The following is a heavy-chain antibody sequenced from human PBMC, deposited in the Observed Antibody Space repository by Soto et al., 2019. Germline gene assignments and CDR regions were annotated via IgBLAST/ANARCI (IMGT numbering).Heavy chain of an antibody. Sequence: PSETLSLTCSVSGGSLSSYYWSWIRQPPGKGLEWIGYIYYSGSTNYNPSLKSRVTISVDTSKNLFSLNLSSVTAADTAVYYCASTAHSSGWYSGGFDYWGQGTLVTVSS. D-gene: IGHD6-19*01. CDR2: IYYSGST. V-gene: IGHV4-59*01. CDR3: ASTAHSSGWYSGGFDY. CDR1: GGSLSSYY. J-gene: IGHJ4*02.